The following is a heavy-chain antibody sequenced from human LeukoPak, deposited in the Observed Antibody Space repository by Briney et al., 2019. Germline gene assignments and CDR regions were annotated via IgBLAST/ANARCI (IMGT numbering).Heavy chain of an antibody. CDR2: ISYDGRNK. D-gene: IGHD1-26*01. V-gene: IGHV3-33*01. J-gene: IGHJ3*02. CDR1: ALIFSNYA. CDR3: ARELIVGGNSWGAFDI. Sequence: PGRSLRLSCAASALIFSNYAMHCVRQAPGKGLEWVAVISYDGRNKYYADSVKGRFTISRDNSKNTLYVQMNSLRSEDTAMYYCARELIVGGNSWGAFDIWGQGTMVTVSS.